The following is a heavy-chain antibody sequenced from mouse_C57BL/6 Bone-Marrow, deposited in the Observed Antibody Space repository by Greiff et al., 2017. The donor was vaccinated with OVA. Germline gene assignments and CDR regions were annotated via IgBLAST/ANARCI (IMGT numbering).Heavy chain of an antibody. J-gene: IGHJ3*01. CDR2: INPYNGGT. CDR3: ARGRRGGFAY. Sequence: EVQLQQSGPVLVKPGASVKMSCKASGYTFTDYYMNWVKQSHGKSLEWIGVINPYNGGTSYNQKFKGKATLTVDKSSSTAYMELNSLTSEDAAVYYCARGRRGGFAYWGQGTLVTVSA. CDR1: GYTFTDYY. V-gene: IGHV1-19*01.